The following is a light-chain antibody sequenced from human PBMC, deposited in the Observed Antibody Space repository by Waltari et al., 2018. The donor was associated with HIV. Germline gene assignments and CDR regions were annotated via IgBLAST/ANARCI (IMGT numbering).Light chain of an antibody. Sequence: QSVLTQPPSASGTPGQRVTISCSGSSSTIGSNTVNWYQQLPGTAPTLLIYSNNQRPSGVPDRFSGSKSGTSASLAISGLQSEDEADYYCAAWHDSLNGSWVFGGGTKLTVL. CDR2: SNN. J-gene: IGLJ3*02. V-gene: IGLV1-44*01. CDR3: AAWHDSLNGSWV. CDR1: SSTIGSNT.